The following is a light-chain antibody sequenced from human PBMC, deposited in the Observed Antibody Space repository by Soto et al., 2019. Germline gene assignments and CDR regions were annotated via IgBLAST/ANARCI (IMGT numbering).Light chain of an antibody. Sequence: QPVLTQPPSVSEDPRQRVTISCSGSSSNIGNNAVTWYQQLPGKAPKLLIFYDDLLPSGVSDRFSGSKSGTSASLAISGLQSEDEADYYCASWDDSLNGPVFGGGTKLTVL. V-gene: IGLV1-36*01. CDR1: SSNIGNNA. CDR3: ASWDDSLNGPV. CDR2: YDD. J-gene: IGLJ3*02.